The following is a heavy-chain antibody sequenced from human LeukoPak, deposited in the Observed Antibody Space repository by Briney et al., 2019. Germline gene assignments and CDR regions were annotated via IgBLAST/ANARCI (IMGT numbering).Heavy chain of an antibody. CDR3: ARRISRYFDY. CDR2: IYHSGST. Sequence: PSQTLSLTCAVSGGSISSGGYSWSWIRQPPGKGLEWTGYIYHSGSTYYNPSLKSRVTISVDRSKNQLSLKLSSVTAADTAVYYCARRISRYFDYWGQGTLVTVSS. CDR1: GGSISSGGYS. V-gene: IGHV4-30-2*01. J-gene: IGHJ4*02. D-gene: IGHD3-3*02.